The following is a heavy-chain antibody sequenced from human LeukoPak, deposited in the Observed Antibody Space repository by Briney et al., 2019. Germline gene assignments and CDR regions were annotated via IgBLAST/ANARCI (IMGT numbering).Heavy chain of an antibody. D-gene: IGHD3-22*01. Sequence: GESLKISCKGSGYSFTSYWIGWVRQMPGKGLEWMGIIYPGDSDIKYSPSFQGQVTISADRSISTAYLQWSSLKASDTAVYYCTYYYYDSSGYILFDYWGQGTLVTVPS. J-gene: IGHJ4*02. CDR2: IYPGDSDI. CDR3: TYYYYDSSGYILFDY. CDR1: GYSFTSYW. V-gene: IGHV5-51*01.